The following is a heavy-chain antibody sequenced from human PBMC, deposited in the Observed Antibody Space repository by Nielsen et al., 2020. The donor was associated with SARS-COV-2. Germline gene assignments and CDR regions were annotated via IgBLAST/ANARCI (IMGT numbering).Heavy chain of an antibody. CDR1: GGSISSGGYY. D-gene: IGHD1-26*01. J-gene: IGHJ5*02. Sequence: ETLSLTCTVSGGSISSGGYYWSWVRQAPGKGLEWVANIKQDGSEKYYVDSVKGRFTISRDNAKNSLYLQMNSLRAEDTAVYYCARDWATANWFDPWGQGTLVTVSS. V-gene: IGHV3-7*01. CDR3: ARDWATANWFDP. CDR2: IKQDGSEK.